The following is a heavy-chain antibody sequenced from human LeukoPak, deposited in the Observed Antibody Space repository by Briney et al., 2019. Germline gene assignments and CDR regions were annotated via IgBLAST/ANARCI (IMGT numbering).Heavy chain of an antibody. CDR3: TRDSPIVGPTTPFDY. CDR2: IRSKGQGGTT. D-gene: IGHD1-26*01. CDR1: GFTFDDYT. V-gene: IGHV3-49*03. J-gene: IGHJ4*02. Sequence: GGSLRLSCTASGFTFDDYTMNWFRQAPGKGLEWVGFIRSKGQGGTTEYAASVKGRFTISRDDSKSIAYLQMNSLKTEDTAVYYCTRDSPIVGPTTPFDYWGQGTLVTVSS.